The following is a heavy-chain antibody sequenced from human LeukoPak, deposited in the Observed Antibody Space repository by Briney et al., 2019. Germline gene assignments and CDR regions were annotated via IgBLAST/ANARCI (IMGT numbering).Heavy chain of an antibody. CDR3: AKLFRYTTAWYEGGYYFDY. CDR1: GFTLSAYG. J-gene: IGHJ4*02. D-gene: IGHD6-19*01. V-gene: IGHV3-23*01. Sequence: PGGSLRLSCAASGFTLSAYGMSWVRQAPGKGLEWVSTITGSDHATSYAESVRGRSTISRDISRSTLYLQMSSLRAGDTAVYYCAKLFRYTTAWYEGGYYFDYWGQGTLVTVSS. CDR2: ITGSDHAT.